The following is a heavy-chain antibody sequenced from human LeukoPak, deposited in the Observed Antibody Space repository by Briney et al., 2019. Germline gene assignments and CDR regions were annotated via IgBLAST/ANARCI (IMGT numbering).Heavy chain of an antibody. CDR3: AKDPIWWNYFDY. D-gene: IGHD2-8*02. CDR1: GFTFSRHG. Sequence: GGSLRLSCAASGFTFSRHGMHWVRQAPGKGLEWVAVISYDGSNKHYADSVRGRFTISRDNSKNTLYLQMNSLRAEDTAVYYCAKDPIWWNYFDYWGQGTLVTVSS. V-gene: IGHV3-30*18. CDR2: ISYDGSNK. J-gene: IGHJ4*02.